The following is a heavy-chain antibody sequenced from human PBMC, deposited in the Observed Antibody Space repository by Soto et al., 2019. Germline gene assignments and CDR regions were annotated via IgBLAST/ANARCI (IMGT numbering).Heavy chain of an antibody. J-gene: IGHJ4*02. CDR2: IIPIFGTA. D-gene: IGHD4-17*01. V-gene: IGHV1-69*12. Sequence: QVQLVQSGAEVKKRGSSVKVSCKASGGTFSSYAISWVRQAPGQGLEWMGGIIPIFGTANYAQKFQGRVTITADESTRTAYMELSSLRSEDTAVYYCARPSPLGVTTLEYWGQGTLVTVSS. CDR3: ARPSPLGVTTLEY. CDR1: GGTFSSYA.